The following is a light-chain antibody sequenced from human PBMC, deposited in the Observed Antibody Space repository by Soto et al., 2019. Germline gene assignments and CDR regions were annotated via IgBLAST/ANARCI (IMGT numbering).Light chain of an antibody. CDR1: QTILRY. V-gene: IGKV1-39*01. J-gene: IGKJ1*01. CDR2: AAS. CDR3: QQPYTTPCT. Sequence: DIQMTQSPSSLSASVGDRVTITCRASQTILRYLNWYQQQSGRAPKLLISAASSLQSGVPSRFNGSRSGTDFTFTNNTLHPEASATYYCQQPYTTPCTFGQGTKVE.